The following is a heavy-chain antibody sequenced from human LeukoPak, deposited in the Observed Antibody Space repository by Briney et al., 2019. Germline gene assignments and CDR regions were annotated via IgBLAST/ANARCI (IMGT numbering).Heavy chain of an antibody. D-gene: IGHD3-22*01. CDR2: MNPNSGNT. V-gene: IGHV1-8*01. J-gene: IGHJ4*02. CDR1: GYTFTSYD. Sequence: WASVKVSCKASGYTFTSYDINWVRQATGQGLEWMGWMNPNSGNTGYAQKFQGRVTITRNTSISTAYMELSSLTSEDTAVYYCAAGGYSSAYYVFPVWGQGTLVTVSS. CDR3: AAGGYSSAYYVFPV.